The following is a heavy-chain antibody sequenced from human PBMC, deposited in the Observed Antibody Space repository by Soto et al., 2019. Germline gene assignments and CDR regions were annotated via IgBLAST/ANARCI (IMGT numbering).Heavy chain of an antibody. D-gene: IGHD1-7*01. CDR1: GGSFTSNNW. V-gene: IGHV4-4*02. CDR3: ASRDPGTSVDY. Sequence: QVQLQESGPGLVKPSGTLSLTCAVSGGSFTSNNWWTWVRQPPGQGLEWIGEIYRTGSTNYNPYLKSRVTISLDKSDNQLSLKVTSLTAADTAVYYCASRDPGTSVDYWGQGTLVTVSS. CDR2: IYRTGST. J-gene: IGHJ4*02.